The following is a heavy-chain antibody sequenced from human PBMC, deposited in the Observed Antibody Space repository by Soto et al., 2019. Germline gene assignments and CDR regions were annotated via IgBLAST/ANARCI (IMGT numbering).Heavy chain of an antibody. CDR2: ISGSGRTT. V-gene: IGHV3-23*01. D-gene: IGHD3-16*01. Sequence: EVQLLESGGGLVQPGGPLRLSCAASGFTFGTYAMKWLRQAPGRGLECVSFISGSGRTTYYAQSVKGRFTVSRDNSKSTMYLQMNSLRAEDTALYYCAKFRGPSYSYYYMDVWGKGTTVTVSS. J-gene: IGHJ6*03. CDR3: AKFRGPSYSYYYMDV. CDR1: GFTFGTYA.